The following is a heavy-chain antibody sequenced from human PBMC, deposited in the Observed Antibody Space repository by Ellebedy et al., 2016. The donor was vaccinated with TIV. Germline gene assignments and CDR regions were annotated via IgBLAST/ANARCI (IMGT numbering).Heavy chain of an antibody. J-gene: IGHJ4*02. D-gene: IGHD3-22*01. CDR1: GGSISSSNW. CDR3: ARAIWLFGYDSSGYVDY. Sequence: SETLSLTXAVSGGSISSSNWWSWVRQPPGKGLEWIGEIYHSGSTNYNPSLKSRVTISVDKSKNQFSLKLSSVTAADTAVYYCARAIWLFGYDSSGYVDYWGQGTLVTVSS. CDR2: IYHSGST. V-gene: IGHV4-4*02.